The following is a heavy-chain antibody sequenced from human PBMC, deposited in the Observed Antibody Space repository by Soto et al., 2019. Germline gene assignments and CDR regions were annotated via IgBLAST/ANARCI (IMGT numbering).Heavy chain of an antibody. Sequence: QVQLVQSGAEVKKPGASVTISCKASGYNFTNYYIHWVRQAHGHGLEWMGIINPSGGKTIYAQNFQGRVTMTSDTSTSTVYLELSSLTSQDTALYFCARDVEGPAVAYNWFDPWGQGTLVTVSS. J-gene: IGHJ5*02. CDR1: GYNFTNYY. V-gene: IGHV1-46*01. CDR3: ARDVEGPAVAYNWFDP. CDR2: INPSGGKT.